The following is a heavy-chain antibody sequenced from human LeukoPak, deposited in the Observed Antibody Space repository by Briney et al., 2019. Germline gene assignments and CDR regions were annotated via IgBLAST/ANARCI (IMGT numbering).Heavy chain of an antibody. CDR1: GFTFSSYG. CDR2: IWYDGSNK. J-gene: IGHJ4*02. D-gene: IGHD2-2*01. V-gene: IGHV3-33*01. Sequence: GRSLRLSCAASGFTFSSYGMHWVRQAPGKGLEWVAVIWYDGSNKYYADSVKGRFTISRDNSKNTLYLQMNSLRAEDTAVYYCASRYCSGTSCYAFDYWGQGTLVTVSS. CDR3: ASRYCSGTSCYAFDY.